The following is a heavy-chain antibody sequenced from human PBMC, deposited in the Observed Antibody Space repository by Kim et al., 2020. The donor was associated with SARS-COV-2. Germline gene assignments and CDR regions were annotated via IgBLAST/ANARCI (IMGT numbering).Heavy chain of an antibody. J-gene: IGHJ6*02. Sequence: GGSLRLSCAASRFTFSSYAMTWVRQAPGKGLEWVSTISGSGDKTYYADSVKGRFTISRDNAKNTMYLQMNNLRVEDTAVYYCVKGANLWYSNGMDVWGQG. V-gene: IGHV3-23*01. CDR1: RFTFSSYA. CDR3: VKGANLWYSNGMDV. D-gene: IGHD3-10*01. CDR2: ISGSGDKT.